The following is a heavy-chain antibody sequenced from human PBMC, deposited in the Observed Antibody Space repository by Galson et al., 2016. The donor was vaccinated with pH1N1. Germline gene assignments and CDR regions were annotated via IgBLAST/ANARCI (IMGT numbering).Heavy chain of an antibody. D-gene: IGHD3-22*01. Sequence: SVKVSCKASGGTFTFYAFTWVRQAPGQGLEWMGGTIPVFGAPTYAQKFKGRVTITTDDSTSTAHMELRSLRSEDTAVYYCATRRGKDYSDRGGYLAYWGQGTLVTVSS. CDR1: GGTFTFYA. J-gene: IGHJ4*02. CDR2: TIPVFGAP. V-gene: IGHV1-69*05. CDR3: ATRRGKDYSDRGGYLAY.